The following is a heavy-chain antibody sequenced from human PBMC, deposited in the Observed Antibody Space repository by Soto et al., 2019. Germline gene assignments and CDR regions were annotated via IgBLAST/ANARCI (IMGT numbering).Heavy chain of an antibody. J-gene: IGHJ4*02. CDR1: GFTFDDYA. D-gene: IGHD1-26*01. Sequence: EVQLVESGGGLVQPGRSLRLSCGASGFTFDDYAMHWVRQAPGKGLEWVSGISWNSDTIGYADSVKGRFTISRDNAKKSLYLEMNCLRAEDTALYYCAKAIPTGSSSSAIDYWGQGTLVTVSS. CDR2: ISWNSDTI. V-gene: IGHV3-9*01. CDR3: AKAIPTGSSSSAIDY.